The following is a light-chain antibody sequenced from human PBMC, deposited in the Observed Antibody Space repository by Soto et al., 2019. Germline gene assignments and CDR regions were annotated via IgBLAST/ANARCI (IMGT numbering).Light chain of an antibody. CDR2: GAS. Sequence: ESVLTQSQGTLSLSPGERVTLSCRASQTFGSTYLAWYQQRPGLSPRLLIYGASRRASGITDRFRGSWSGTDFTLTISRLEPEDFAVYYCQQFGTSPLYTFGQGTKLEIK. CDR1: QTFGSTY. J-gene: IGKJ2*01. V-gene: IGKV3-20*01. CDR3: QQFGTSPLYT.